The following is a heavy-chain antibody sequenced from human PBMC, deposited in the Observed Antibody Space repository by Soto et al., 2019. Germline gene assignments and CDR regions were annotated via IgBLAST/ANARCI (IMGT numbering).Heavy chain of an antibody. J-gene: IGHJ5*02. CDR2: IYYTGSS. CDR3: ARRTFAP. CDR1: GGSVSSGNYY. Sequence: ETLSLTCTVSGGSVSSGNYYWSWIRQPPGKGLEWIGFIYYTGSSSYNPSLKSRVTMSLDTSKNQFSLKLSSVTAADTAVYYCARRTFAPWAQGTLVTVSS. V-gene: IGHV4-61*01.